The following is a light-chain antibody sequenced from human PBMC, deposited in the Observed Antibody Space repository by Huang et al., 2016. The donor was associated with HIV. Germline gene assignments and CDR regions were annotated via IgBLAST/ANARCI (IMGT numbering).Light chain of an antibody. CDR1: QSVGIN. J-gene: IGKJ1*01. Sequence: EIVMTQSPATLSVSPGERVTLSCRASQSVGINLAWHQQKPGQAPRLLIYGASTRATGVPARFSGRGSGTEFTLTISSLQSEDFAVYYCQQYNTWPETFGQGTKVEIK. CDR3: QQYNTWPET. V-gene: IGKV3-15*01. CDR2: GAS.